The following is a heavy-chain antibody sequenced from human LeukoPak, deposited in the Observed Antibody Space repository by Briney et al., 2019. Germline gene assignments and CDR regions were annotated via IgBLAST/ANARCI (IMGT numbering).Heavy chain of an antibody. V-gene: IGHV3-30*02. CDR1: GFTFTSHG. Sequence: GGSLRLSCAASGFTFTSHGMHWVRQAPGKGLEWVAHIRYDGSNKYYADSVKGRFTISRDDSKKMLHLQMNSLRPEDTAVYYCARGRRSGGITMIRGVKDRGWFDPWGQGTLVTVSS. D-gene: IGHD3-10*01. CDR2: IRYDGSNK. CDR3: ARGRRSGGITMIRGVKDRGWFDP. J-gene: IGHJ5*02.